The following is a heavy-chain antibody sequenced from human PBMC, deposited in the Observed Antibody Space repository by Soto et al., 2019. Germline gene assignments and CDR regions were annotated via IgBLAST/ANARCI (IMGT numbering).Heavy chain of an antibody. Sequence: GGSLRLSCAASGFTFSSYGMHWVRQAPGKGLEWVAVISYDGSNKYYADSVKGRFTISRDNSKNTLYLQMNSLRAEDTAVYYCAKDSTPFYGSGSYYGYVFWGQGTLVTVSS. CDR1: GFTFSSYG. CDR3: AKDSTPFYGSGSYYGYVF. J-gene: IGHJ4*02. V-gene: IGHV3-30*18. D-gene: IGHD3-10*01. CDR2: ISYDGSNK.